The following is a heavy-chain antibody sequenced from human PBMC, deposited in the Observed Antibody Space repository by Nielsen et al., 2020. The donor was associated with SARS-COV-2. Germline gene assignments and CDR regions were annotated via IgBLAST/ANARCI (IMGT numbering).Heavy chain of an antibody. J-gene: IGHJ4*02. CDR3: ARGGARAFDY. V-gene: IGHV1-46*01. CDR1: GYTFTTYY. Sequence: ASVKVSCKASGYTFTTYYIHWVRQAPGQGLEWMGLIKPSGGSTIYAQKFQGRVTMTRDTSTSAVYMELSSLRSDDTAVYYCARGGARAFDYWGQGTLVTVSS. D-gene: IGHD2-15*01. CDR2: IKPSGGST.